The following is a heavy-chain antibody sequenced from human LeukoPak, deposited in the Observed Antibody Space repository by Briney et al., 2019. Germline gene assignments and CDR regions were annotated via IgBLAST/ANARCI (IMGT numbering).Heavy chain of an antibody. CDR2: INHSGST. Sequence: SETLSLTCAVYGGSFSGYYWGWIRQPPGKGLEWIWEINHSGSTNYNPSLKSRVTISVDTSKNQFSLKLSSVTAADTAMYYCAREFRDVIGSGYYYDSWGQGTLVTVSS. CDR1: GGSFSGYY. D-gene: IGHD3-22*01. CDR3: AREFRDVIGSGYYYDS. J-gene: IGHJ5*01. V-gene: IGHV4-34*01.